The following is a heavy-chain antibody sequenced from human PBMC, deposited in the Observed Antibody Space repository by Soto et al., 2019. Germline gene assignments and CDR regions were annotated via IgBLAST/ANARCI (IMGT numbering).Heavy chain of an antibody. CDR3: ARRSGHLENWFDP. Sequence: PSETLSLTCTVSGGSISGYYWSWIRQPPGKGLEWIVYIYYSGPTNYTPSLKSRVTRSADTSKNQFSLKLSSVTAADTAVYYCARRSGHLENWFDPWGQGTLVTVSS. CDR2: IYYSGPT. J-gene: IGHJ5*02. V-gene: IGHV4-59*08. D-gene: IGHD3-10*01. CDR1: GGSISGYY.